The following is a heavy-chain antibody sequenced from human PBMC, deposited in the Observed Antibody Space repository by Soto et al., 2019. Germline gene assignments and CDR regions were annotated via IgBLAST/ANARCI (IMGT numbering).Heavy chain of an antibody. CDR1: GGSFSGYY. Sequence: PSETLSLTCAVYGGSFSGYYWSWIRQPPGKGLEWIGEINHSGSTNYNPSLKSRVTISVDTSKNQFFLKLSSVTAADTAVYYCASLERWGTMVRGSQELLYRPALDYYYSGMDVWGQGTTVTVSS. V-gene: IGHV4-34*01. J-gene: IGHJ6*02. CDR2: INHSGST. CDR3: ASLERWGTMVRGSQELLYRPALDYYYSGMDV. D-gene: IGHD3-10*01.